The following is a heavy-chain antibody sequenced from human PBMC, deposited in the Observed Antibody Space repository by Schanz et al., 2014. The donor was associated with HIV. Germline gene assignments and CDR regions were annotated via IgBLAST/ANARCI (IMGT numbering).Heavy chain of an antibody. CDR3: ARAPPREQWLIGYYGMDV. J-gene: IGHJ6*02. CDR2: INPNSGGT. D-gene: IGHD6-19*01. CDR1: GYIFTRFY. V-gene: IGHV1-2*02. Sequence: QVQLVQSGAEVKKPGASVNVSCKASGYIFTRFYMHWVRQAPGQGLEWMGWINPNSGGTNYAQKFQGRVTMTRDTSISTAYMELSRLRSDDTAVYYCARAPPREQWLIGYYGMDVWGQGTTVTVSS.